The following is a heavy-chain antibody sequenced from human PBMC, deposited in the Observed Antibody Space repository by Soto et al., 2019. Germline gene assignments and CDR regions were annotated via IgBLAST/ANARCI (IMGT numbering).Heavy chain of an antibody. J-gene: IGHJ4*02. V-gene: IGHV3-30*19. CDR2: TSYDGSNK. CDR1: GFTFRSYV. D-gene: IGHD3-16*01. Sequence: QVQLVESGGGVVQPGTSLRLSCVGSGFTFRSYVIHWVRQAPGKGLEWVALTSYDGSNKYYDDSVKGRFTISRDNSRNTVDLQMDNLRLEETALYYGARWGTTGGLDVWGQGTLVSVSS. CDR3: ARWGTTGGLDV.